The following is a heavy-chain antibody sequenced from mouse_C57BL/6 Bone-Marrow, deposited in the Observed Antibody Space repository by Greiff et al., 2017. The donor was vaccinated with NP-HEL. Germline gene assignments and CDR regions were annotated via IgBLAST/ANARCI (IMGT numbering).Heavy chain of an antibody. J-gene: IGHJ2*01. CDR1: GFTFSSYA. D-gene: IGHD1-1*01. V-gene: IGHV5-9-1*02. CDR2: ISSGGDYI. CDR3: TRDSHYYGSSPYFDY. Sequence: EVKLMESGEGLVKPGGSLKLSCAASGFTFSSYAMSWVRQTPEKRLEWVAYISSGGDYIYYADTVKGRFTISRDNARNTLYLQMSSLKSEDTAMYYCTRDSHYYGSSPYFDYWGQGTTLTVSS.